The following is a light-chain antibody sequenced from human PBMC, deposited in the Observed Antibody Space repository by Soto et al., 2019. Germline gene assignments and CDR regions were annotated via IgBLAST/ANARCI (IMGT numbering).Light chain of an antibody. J-gene: IGKJ1*01. CDR1: QSVRTN. CDR2: GAS. CDR3: QQFNTWPRDT. V-gene: IGKV3-15*01. Sequence: DIVMTQSPATLSVSPGDRVTLSCRASQSVRTNLAWYQQKPGQAPRLLIYGASTRATGIPARFSGGGSGTEFTLTISSLQSEDFAVYYCQQFNTWPRDTFGQGTKV.